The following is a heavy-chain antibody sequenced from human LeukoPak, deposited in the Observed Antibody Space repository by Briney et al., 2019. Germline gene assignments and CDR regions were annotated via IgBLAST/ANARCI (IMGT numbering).Heavy chain of an antibody. CDR3: AKSGTYSSSWYSFDY. Sequence: GSLRLSCAASGFTFSSYAMSWVRQAPGKGLEWVSAISGSGGSTYYADSVKGRFTISRDNSKNTLYLQMNSLRAEDTAVYYCAKSGTYSSSWYSFDYWGQGTLVTVSS. V-gene: IGHV3-23*01. CDR1: GFTFSSYA. D-gene: IGHD6-13*01. CDR2: ISGSGGST. J-gene: IGHJ4*02.